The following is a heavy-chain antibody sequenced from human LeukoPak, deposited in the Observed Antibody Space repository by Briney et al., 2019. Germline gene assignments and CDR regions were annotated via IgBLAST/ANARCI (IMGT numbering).Heavy chain of an antibody. V-gene: IGHV3-7*01. J-gene: IGHJ4*02. CDR3: ATEIVVVPAAIHYFDY. CDR1: GFTFSSYW. Sequence: GGSLRLSCAASGFTFSSYWMSWVRQAPGKGREWVANIQQDGSEKYYVDSVKGRFTISRGNAKNSLYLQMNSLRAEDTAVYYCATEIVVVPAAIHYFDYWGQGTLVTVSS. CDR2: IQQDGSEK. D-gene: IGHD2-2*01.